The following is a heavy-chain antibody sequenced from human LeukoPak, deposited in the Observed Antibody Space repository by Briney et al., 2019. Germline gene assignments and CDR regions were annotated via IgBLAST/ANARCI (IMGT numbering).Heavy chain of an antibody. J-gene: IGHJ5*02. Sequence: PSESMSLTCTVAGGSISTRSYYWGWIRQPPWNGLEGIGRIYYSGSTYYNPCLRTRGTISVDTSKNPFSLKLSSVTAADTAVYYCARGCYDFWSGYHTRGGWFDPWGQGTLVTVSS. V-gene: IGHV4-39*01. CDR1: GGSISTRSYY. CDR3: ARGCYDFWSGYHTRGGWFDP. CDR2: IYYSGST. D-gene: IGHD3-3*01.